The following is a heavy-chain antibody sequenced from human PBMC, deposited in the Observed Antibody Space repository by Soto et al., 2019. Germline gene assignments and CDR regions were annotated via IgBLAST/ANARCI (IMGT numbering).Heavy chain of an antibody. CDR1: GGSISSGGYY. CDR2: IYYSGST. CDR3: ARSGYSYGPNPLLY. J-gene: IGHJ4*02. D-gene: IGHD5-18*01. V-gene: IGHV4-31*01. Sequence: QVQLQESGPGLVKPSQTLSLTCTVSGGSISSGGYYWSWIRQHPGKGLEWIGYIYYSGSTYYNPSLKSTVTLSVDTSKNQFSLKLSSVTAADTAVYYCARSGYSYGPNPLLYWGQGTLVTVSS.